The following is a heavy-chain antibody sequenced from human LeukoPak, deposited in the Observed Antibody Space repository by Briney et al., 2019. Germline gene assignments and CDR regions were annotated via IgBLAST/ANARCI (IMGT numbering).Heavy chain of an antibody. Sequence: ASVKVCCKASGYTFTGYYMHWVRQAPGQGLGWMGWINPNSGGTNYAQKFQGRVTMTRDTSISTAYMELSRLRSDDTAVYYCARGYCSSTSCYACDPWGQGTLVTVSS. CDR1: GYTFTGYY. CDR2: INPNSGGT. V-gene: IGHV1-2*02. J-gene: IGHJ5*02. CDR3: ARGYCSSTSCYACDP. D-gene: IGHD2-2*01.